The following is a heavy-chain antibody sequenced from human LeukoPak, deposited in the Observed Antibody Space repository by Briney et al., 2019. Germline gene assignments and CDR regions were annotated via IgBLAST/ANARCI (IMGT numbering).Heavy chain of an antibody. V-gene: IGHV4-61*02. D-gene: IGHD6-19*01. Sequence: SETLSLTCTVSGGSISSGDYYWSWIRQPAGKGLEWIGRIYTSGSTNYNPSLKSRVTISVDTSKNQFSLKLSSVTAADTAVYYCARVGAVASPWGQGTLVTVSS. CDR2: IYTSGST. CDR3: ARVGAVASP. CDR1: GGSISSGDYY. J-gene: IGHJ5*02.